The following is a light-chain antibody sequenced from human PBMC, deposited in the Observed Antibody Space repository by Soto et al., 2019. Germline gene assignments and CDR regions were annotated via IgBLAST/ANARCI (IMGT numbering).Light chain of an antibody. J-gene: IGLJ1*01. V-gene: IGLV1-47*01. CDR1: SSKIGAGYD. Sequence: QSVLPQPPSVSGCPGQRVTMSCSGSSSKIGAGYDVHWYQQLPGTAPKLLIYRNNQRPSGVPDRFSGSKSGTSASLAISGLRSDDEADYFCATWDDSLNGFYVFGTGTKVTVL. CDR3: ATWDDSLNGFYV. CDR2: RNN.